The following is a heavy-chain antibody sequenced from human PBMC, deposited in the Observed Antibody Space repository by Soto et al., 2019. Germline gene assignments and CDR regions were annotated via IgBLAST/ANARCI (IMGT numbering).Heavy chain of an antibody. CDR2: IYYSGST. V-gene: IGHV4-59*01. Sequence: PSETLSLTCTVSGGSISSYYWSWIRQPPGKGLEWIGYIYYSGSTNYNPSLKSRVTISVDTSKNQFSLKLSSVTAADTAVYYCARGGYSSSWRGNWFDPWGQGTLVTVSS. D-gene: IGHD6-13*01. CDR1: GGSISSYY. J-gene: IGHJ5*02. CDR3: ARGGYSSSWRGNWFDP.